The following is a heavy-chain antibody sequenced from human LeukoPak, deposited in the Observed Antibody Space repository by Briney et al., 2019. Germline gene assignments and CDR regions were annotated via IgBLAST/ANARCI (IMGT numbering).Heavy chain of an antibody. D-gene: IGHD1-26*01. Sequence: GGSLRLSCAASGCTFSDYYMSWLRQAPGKGLEWVSYISDSGSSIYYADSVKGRFTISRDNAKKSLYLQMNSLRVDDTAVYYCAREPVGATVHYYYMDVWGKGTTVTVSS. V-gene: IGHV3-11*04. CDR3: AREPVGATVHYYYMDV. J-gene: IGHJ6*03. CDR1: GCTFSDYY. CDR2: ISDSGSSI.